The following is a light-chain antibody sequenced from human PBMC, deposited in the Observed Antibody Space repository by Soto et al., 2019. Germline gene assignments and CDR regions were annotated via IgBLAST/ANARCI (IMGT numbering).Light chain of an antibody. V-gene: IGLV2-14*01. Sequence: QSALTHPAAVSGSPGQSITISCTGTSSDVGGYNYVSWYQQHPGKAPKLMIYEVSNRPSGVSNRFSGSKSGNTASLTISGLQAEDEADYYCSSYTSSSTLGFGGGTKLTVL. CDR2: EVS. CDR1: SSDVGGYNY. CDR3: SSYTSSSTLG. J-gene: IGLJ3*02.